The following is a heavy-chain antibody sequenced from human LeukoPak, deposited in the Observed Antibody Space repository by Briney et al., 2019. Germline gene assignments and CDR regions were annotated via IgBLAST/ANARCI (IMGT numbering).Heavy chain of an antibody. CDR1: GGSFSGYY. J-gene: IGHJ3*02. Sequence: SETLSLTCAVYGGSFSGYYWSWIRQPPGKGLEWIGEINHSGGTIYNSSLKSRVTISVDTSKNQFSLKLSSVTAADTAVYYCASAMIGVPDDAFDIWGQGTMVTVSS. D-gene: IGHD3-22*01. V-gene: IGHV4-34*01. CDR2: INHSGGT. CDR3: ASAMIGVPDDAFDI.